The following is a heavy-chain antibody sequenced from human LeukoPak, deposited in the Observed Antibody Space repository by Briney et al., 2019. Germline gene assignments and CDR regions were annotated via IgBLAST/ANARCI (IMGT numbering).Heavy chain of an antibody. CDR1: GYTYTSYG. CDR2: ISAYNGDT. Sequence: ASVKVSCKASGYTYTSYGISWVRQAPGQGLEWMGWISAYNGDTHYAQKFQGRVTMTTEASTSTAYMELRSLRSDDTAVYYCARRGGKNYGDYVVYDKYMDVWGTGTTVTVSS. J-gene: IGHJ6*03. CDR3: ARRGGKNYGDYVVYDKYMDV. V-gene: IGHV1-18*01. D-gene: IGHD4-17*01.